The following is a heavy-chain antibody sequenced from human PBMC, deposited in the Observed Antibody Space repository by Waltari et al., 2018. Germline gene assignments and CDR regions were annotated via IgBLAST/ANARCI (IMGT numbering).Heavy chain of an antibody. CDR2: INYVGSQK. CDR3: AKSRGFEY. Sequence: EVQVVESGGGLVQPGGSLRLSCGPSGSTFSRYWMRWGRQTTGKVLQWVANINYVGSQKYYVDSVKGRFTISRDNAKNSVYLQMNSLRVEDTAVYYCAKSRGFEYWGQGALITVSS. CDR1: GSTFSRYW. V-gene: IGHV3-7*01. D-gene: IGHD2-2*01. J-gene: IGHJ4*02.